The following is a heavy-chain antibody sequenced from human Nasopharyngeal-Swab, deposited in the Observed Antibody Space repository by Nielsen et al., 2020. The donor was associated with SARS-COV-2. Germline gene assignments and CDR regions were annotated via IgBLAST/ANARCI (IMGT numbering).Heavy chain of an antibody. V-gene: IGHV3-15*01. Sequence: GESLKISFAASGFTFSYAWMSWVRQAPGKGLEWVGRIKSKSDGGTTDYVAPVKGRFTISRDDSKNTLYLQMNSLKTEDTAVYYCSYDYVWGTPGPDAFDIWGQGTMVTVSS. CDR1: GFTFSYAW. CDR3: SYDYVWGTPGPDAFDI. CDR2: IKSKSDGGTT. J-gene: IGHJ3*02. D-gene: IGHD3-16*01.